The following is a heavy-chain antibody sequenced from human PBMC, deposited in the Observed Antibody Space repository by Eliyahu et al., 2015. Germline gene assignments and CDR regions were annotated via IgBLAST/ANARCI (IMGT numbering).Heavy chain of an antibody. CDR2: IRWNXLQ. CDR1: XXSLNTKDVN. Sequence: QITLQESGPTLLKPTHTLMLTCXFSXXSLNTKDVNVGWFRQXLGKALEWLALIRWNXLQHYSPSLRSSLTITKDTSKNQVVLTLTNMDPVDTGTYYCARDFNWVLDYWGQGIQVTVSS. CDR3: ARDFNWVLDY. J-gene: IGHJ4*02. V-gene: IGHV2-5*04. D-gene: IGHD1-1*01.